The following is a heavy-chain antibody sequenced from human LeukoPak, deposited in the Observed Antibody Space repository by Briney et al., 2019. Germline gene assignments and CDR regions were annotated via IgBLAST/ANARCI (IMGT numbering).Heavy chain of an antibody. Sequence: GASVKVSCKASGYTFTGHYIHWVRQAPGQGLEWMGWINPNSGGTNYAQKFQGRVTMTRDTSISTAYMELSRLTSDDTAVYYCAREGVAAYQYYIDYWGQGTLVTVSS. D-gene: IGHD2-15*01. V-gene: IGHV1-2*02. CDR2: INPNSGGT. CDR3: AREGVAAYQYYIDY. CDR1: GYTFTGHY. J-gene: IGHJ4*02.